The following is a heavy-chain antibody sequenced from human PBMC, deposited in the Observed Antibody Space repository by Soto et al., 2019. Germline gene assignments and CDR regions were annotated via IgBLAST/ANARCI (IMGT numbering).Heavy chain of an antibody. Sequence: QVQLVPSGAEVNKPGSSVKVSCKASGGTFSSYTISWVRQSPGQGLEWMGRIIPILGIANYAQKFQCKVTITADKSPSTAYMELSSLRSEATAVYYCARPYCTNGVCYLRYKDVWCKGPTVTVS. J-gene: IGHJ6*03. CDR2: IIPILGIA. CDR3: ARPYCTNGVCYLRYKDV. CDR1: GGTFSSYT. V-gene: IGHV1-69*02. D-gene: IGHD2-8*01.